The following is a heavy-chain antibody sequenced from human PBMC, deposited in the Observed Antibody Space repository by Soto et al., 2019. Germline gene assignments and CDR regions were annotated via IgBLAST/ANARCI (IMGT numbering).Heavy chain of an antibody. J-gene: IGHJ5*02. CDR3: AREENAYWFDP. V-gene: IGHV1-18*01. D-gene: IGHD1-1*01. CDR2: ISAYNGNT. Sequence: QVQLVQSGAEVKKPGASVKVSCKASGYTFTSYGITWVRQAPGQGLEWMGWISAYNGNTNYAQKLQGRVTMTTDTSKSTAYTELRSLGSDDTAVYYCAREENAYWFDPCGQGTLVTVSS. CDR1: GYTFTSYG.